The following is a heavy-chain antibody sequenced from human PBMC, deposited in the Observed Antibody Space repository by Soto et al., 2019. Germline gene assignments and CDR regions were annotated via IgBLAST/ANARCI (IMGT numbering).Heavy chain of an antibody. D-gene: IGHD2-2*01. CDR2: IIPIFGTA. V-gene: IGHV1-69*01. Sequence: SVKVSCKASGGTFSSYAISWVRQAPVQGLEWMGGIIPIFGTANYAQKFQGRVTITADESTSTAYMELSSLRSEDTAVYYCARIGDCSSTSCYSDYFDYWGQGTLVTVSS. J-gene: IGHJ4*02. CDR1: GGTFSSYA. CDR3: ARIGDCSSTSCYSDYFDY.